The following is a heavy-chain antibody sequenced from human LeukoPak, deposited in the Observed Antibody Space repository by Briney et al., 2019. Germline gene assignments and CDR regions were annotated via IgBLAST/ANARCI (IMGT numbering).Heavy chain of an antibody. CDR1: GFTFSSYG. V-gene: IGHV3-30*02. D-gene: IGHD2-2*02. Sequence: GGSLRLSCAASGFTFSSYGMHWVRQAPGKGLEWVAFIRYDGSNKYYADSVKGRFTISRDNSKNTLYLQMNSLRAEDTAVYYCAKGYCSSTSCYSDWGQGILVTVSS. CDR3: AKGYCSSTSCYSD. CDR2: IRYDGSNK. J-gene: IGHJ4*02.